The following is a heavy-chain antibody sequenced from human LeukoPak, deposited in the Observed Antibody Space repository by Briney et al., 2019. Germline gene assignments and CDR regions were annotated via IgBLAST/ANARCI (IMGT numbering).Heavy chain of an antibody. V-gene: IGHV3-23*01. CDR2: ITDADGT. D-gene: IGHD2-2*02. Sequence: GGSLRLSCEASGFAFSSFGMSCVRQTPGKGLEWVSSITDADGTYYADPVKGRFTVSRDNSKNALYLEMNSLRAEDTAVYYCAKRVSYTNSAAYFDCWGQGTLV. CDR1: GFAFSSFG. J-gene: IGHJ4*02. CDR3: AKRVSYTNSAAYFDC.